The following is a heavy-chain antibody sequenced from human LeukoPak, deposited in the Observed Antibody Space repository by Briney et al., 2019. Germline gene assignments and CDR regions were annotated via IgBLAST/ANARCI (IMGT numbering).Heavy chain of an antibody. CDR3: AGNYYGSGSYYSEDRY. CDR2: IYTSGST. J-gene: IGHJ4*02. CDR1: GGSISSGSYY. D-gene: IGHD3-10*01. Sequence: SETLSLTCTVSGGSISSGSYYWSWIRQPAGKGLEWIGRIYTSGSTNYNPSLKSRVTMSVDTSKNQFSLKLSSVTAADTAVYYCAGNYYGSGSYYSEDRYWGQGTLVTVSS. V-gene: IGHV4-61*02.